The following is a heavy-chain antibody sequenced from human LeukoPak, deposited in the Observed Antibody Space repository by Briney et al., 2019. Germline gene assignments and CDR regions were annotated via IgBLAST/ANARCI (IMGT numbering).Heavy chain of an antibody. J-gene: IGHJ4*02. CDR2: INHSGST. V-gene: IGHV4-34*01. CDR3: ARKGYSGYGDY. D-gene: IGHD5-12*01. Sequence: SETLSLTCAVYGGSFSGYYWSWTRQPPGKGLEWIGEINHSGSTNYNPSLKSRVTISVDTSKNQFSLKLSSVTAADTAVYYCARKGYSGYGDYWGQGTLVTVSS. CDR1: GGSFSGYY.